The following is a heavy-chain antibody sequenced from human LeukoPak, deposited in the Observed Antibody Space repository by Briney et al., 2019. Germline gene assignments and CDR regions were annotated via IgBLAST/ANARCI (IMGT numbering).Heavy chain of an antibody. CDR1: GYTFTSYY. J-gene: IGHJ4*02. D-gene: IGHD1-7*01. V-gene: IGHV1-46*01. CDR2: INPSGGST. CDR3: ARDEGPPRYNWNYGGPDY. Sequence: ASVKVSCKASGYTFTSYYMHRVRQAPGQGLEWMGIINPSGGSTSYAQKFQGRVTMTRDTSTSTFYMDLSTLRSEDTAVYYCARDEGPPRYNWNYGGPDYWGQGTLVTVSS.